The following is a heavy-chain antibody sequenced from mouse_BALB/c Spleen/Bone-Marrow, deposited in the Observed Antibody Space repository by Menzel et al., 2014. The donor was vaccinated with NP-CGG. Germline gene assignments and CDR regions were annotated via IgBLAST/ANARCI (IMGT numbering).Heavy chain of an antibody. D-gene: IGHD2-2*01. CDR3: AREVYGSWFAY. V-gene: IGHV1-4*01. CDR1: GYTFTYYT. CDR2: INPNSDYT. J-gene: IGHJ3*01. Sequence: VQGVESGAELARPGASVKMSCKASGYTFTYYTMYWVKQRPGQGLEWIGYINPNSDYTNYNQKFKDKATLTADKSSSTAYMHLSSLTSEDSAVYYCAREVYGSWFAYWGQGTLVTVSA.